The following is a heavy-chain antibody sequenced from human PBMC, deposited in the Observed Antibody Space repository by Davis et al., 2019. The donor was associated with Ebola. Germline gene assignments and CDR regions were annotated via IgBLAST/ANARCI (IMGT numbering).Heavy chain of an antibody. CDR2: SSE. CDR3: ARDLRAG. J-gene: IGHJ4*02. V-gene: IGHV3-30*07. Sequence: SSEYYAESVKGRFTSSRDNSKNTLYLQMNSLRAEDTAVYYCARDLRAGWGQGTLVTVSS.